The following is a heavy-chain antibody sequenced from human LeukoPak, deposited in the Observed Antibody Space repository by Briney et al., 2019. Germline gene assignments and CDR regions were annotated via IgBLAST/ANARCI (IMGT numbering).Heavy chain of an antibody. V-gene: IGHV3-48*03. Sequence: GGSLRLSCAASGFTFSSYEMSWVRQAAGKGLEWVSYISSRGTTIYYADTVKGRFTISRENAKNSLYLQMNSLRADDTAVYYCAREGDGDAFDIWGQGTMVTVSS. J-gene: IGHJ3*02. CDR1: GFTFSSYE. CDR3: AREGDGDAFDI. D-gene: IGHD3-10*01. CDR2: ISSRGTTI.